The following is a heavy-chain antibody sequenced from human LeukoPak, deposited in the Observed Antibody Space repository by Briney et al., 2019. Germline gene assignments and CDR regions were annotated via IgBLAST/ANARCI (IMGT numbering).Heavy chain of an antibody. CDR2: INPNSGGT. J-gene: IGHJ6*03. CDR1: GYTFTGYY. CDR3: ARDLCGWGEVCGSYYYYYYMDV. D-gene: IGHD3-16*01. Sequence: ASVKVSCKASGYTFTGYYMHWVRQAPGQGLEWMGWINPNSGGTNYAQKSQGRVTMTRDTSISTAYMELSRLRSDDTAVYYCARDLCGWGEVCGSYYYYYYMDVWGKGTTVTVSS. V-gene: IGHV1-2*02.